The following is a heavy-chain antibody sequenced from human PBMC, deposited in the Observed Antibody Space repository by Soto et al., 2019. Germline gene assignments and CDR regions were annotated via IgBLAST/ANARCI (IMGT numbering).Heavy chain of an antibody. CDR1: GGSISVYY. CDR2: IYDSGSP. CDR3: ARGVGSSPPRY. D-gene: IGHD1-26*01. V-gene: IGHV4-59*01. Sequence: QVQLQESGPGQVKPSETLSLKCTISGGSISVYYWSWIRQPPGQALEWIGYIYDSGSPYYNPSLRSRVIISVVTSKNQISLELTSATAADTAVYYCARGVGSSPPRYWGRGTLVTVSS. J-gene: IGHJ4*02.